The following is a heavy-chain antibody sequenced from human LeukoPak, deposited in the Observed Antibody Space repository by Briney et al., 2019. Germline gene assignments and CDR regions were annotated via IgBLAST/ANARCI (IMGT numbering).Heavy chain of an antibody. CDR2: ISSSSSYI. V-gene: IGHV3-21*01. CDR3: ARNYDFWSGYLDWYFDL. D-gene: IGHD3-3*01. Sequence: GGSLRLSCAASGFTFSSYSMNWVRQAPGKGLEWVSSISSSSSYIYYADSVKGRFTISRDNAKNSLYLQMNSLRAEDTAVYYCARNYDFWSGYLDWYFDLWGRGTLVTVSS. J-gene: IGHJ2*01. CDR1: GFTFSSYS.